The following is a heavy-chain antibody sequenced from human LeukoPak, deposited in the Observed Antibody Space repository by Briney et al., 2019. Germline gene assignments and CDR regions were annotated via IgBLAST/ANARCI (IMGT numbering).Heavy chain of an antibody. CDR3: ARQYYYDSSGYVPHFDY. J-gene: IGHJ4*02. V-gene: IGHV3-23*01. CDR2: ISGSGGST. CDR1: GFTFSSYA. D-gene: IGHD3-22*01. Sequence: GGSLRLSCAASGFTFSSYAMSWVRQAPGKGLEWVSAISGSGGSTYYADSVKGRFTISRDNSKNTLYLQMNSLRAEDTAVYYCARQYYYDSSGYVPHFDYWGQGTLVTVSS.